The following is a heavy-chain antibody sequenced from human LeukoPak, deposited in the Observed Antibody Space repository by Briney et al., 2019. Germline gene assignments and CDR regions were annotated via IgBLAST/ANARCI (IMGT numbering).Heavy chain of an antibody. CDR3: ATITTPYYYYYGMDV. Sequence: PSETLSLTCAVYGGSFSGYYWSWIRQPPGKGLKWIGEINHSGSTNYNPSLKSRVTISVDTSKNQFSLKLSSVTAADTAVYYCATITTPYYYYYGMDVWGQGTTVTVSS. CDR1: GGSFSGYY. V-gene: IGHV4-34*01. D-gene: IGHD1-14*01. J-gene: IGHJ6*02. CDR2: INHSGST.